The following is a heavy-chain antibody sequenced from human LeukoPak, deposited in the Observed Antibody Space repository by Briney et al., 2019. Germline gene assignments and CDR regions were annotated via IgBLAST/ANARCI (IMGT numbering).Heavy chain of an antibody. V-gene: IGHV1-69*01. J-gene: IGHJ6*02. CDR3: ARTLVRGDTANYYYYYGMDV. CDR1: GGTFSSYA. D-gene: IGHD3-10*01. CDR2: IIPIFGTA. Sequence: GSSVNVSCKASGGTFSSYAISWVRQAPGQGLEWMGGIIPIFGTANYAQKFQGRVTITADESTSTAYMELSSLRSEDTAVYYCARTLVRGDTANYYYYYGMDVWGQGTTVTVSS.